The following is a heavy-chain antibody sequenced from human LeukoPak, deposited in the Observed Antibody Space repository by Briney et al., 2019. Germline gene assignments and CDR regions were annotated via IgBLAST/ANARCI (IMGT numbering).Heavy chain of an antibody. D-gene: IGHD6-19*01. J-gene: IGHJ4*02. Sequence: GGXXXLSCXXSXXXFSXYGXXWVRQAPGKGLEWVAVIWYDGSNKYYADSVKGRFTISRDNSKNTLYLQMNSLRAEDTAVYYCAIEEVEYSSGWYSYYFDYWGQGTLVTVSS. V-gene: IGHV3-33*01. CDR3: AIEEVEYSSGWYSYYFDY. CDR2: IWYDGSNK. CDR1: XXXFSXYG.